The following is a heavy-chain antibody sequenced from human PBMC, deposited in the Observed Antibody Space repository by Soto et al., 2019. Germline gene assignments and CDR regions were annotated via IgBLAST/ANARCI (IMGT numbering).Heavy chain of an antibody. Sequence: QVQLVQSGAEVKKPGSSVKVSCKASGGTFSSFSISWVRQAPGQRLEWMGRIIPILGLANYAQKFQGRVTITAGKSKSTVYMDLSSPRSEDTAVYYCASPMNCSGGSCYFSYFDFWGQGTLVTVSS. D-gene: IGHD2-15*01. CDR1: GGTFSSFS. V-gene: IGHV1-69*02. J-gene: IGHJ4*02. CDR3: ASPMNCSGGSCYFSYFDF. CDR2: IIPILGLA.